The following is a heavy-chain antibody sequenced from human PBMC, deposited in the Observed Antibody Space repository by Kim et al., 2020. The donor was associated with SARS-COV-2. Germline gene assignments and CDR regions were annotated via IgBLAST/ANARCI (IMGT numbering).Heavy chain of an antibody. CDR2: INHAGST. CDR1: GGSFSDYY. CDR3: ARGLRGFVTIILVALPYYVLDM. J-gene: IGHJ3*02. Sequence: SETLSLTCAVYGGSFSDYYWTWIRQPPGKGLEWIGEINHAGSTNYNPSLKSRVTISVDTSKDQFSLKLNSVTAADKAVYYCARGLRGFVTIILVALPYYVLDMWGQGTMVTVSS. V-gene: IGHV4-34*01. D-gene: IGHD3-22*01.